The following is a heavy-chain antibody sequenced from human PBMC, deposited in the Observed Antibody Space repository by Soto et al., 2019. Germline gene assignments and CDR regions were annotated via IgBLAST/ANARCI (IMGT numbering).Heavy chain of an antibody. J-gene: IGHJ3*02. V-gene: IGHV1-69*06. D-gene: IGHD3-10*01. Sequence: SVKVSCKASGGTFSSYAISWVRQAPGQGLEWMGGIIPIFGTANYAQKFQGRVTITADKPTSTAYMELSSLRSEDTAVYYCARKPPMVRGVITHAHAFDIWGQGTMVTVSS. CDR1: GGTFSSYA. CDR3: ARKPPMVRGVITHAHAFDI. CDR2: IIPIFGTA.